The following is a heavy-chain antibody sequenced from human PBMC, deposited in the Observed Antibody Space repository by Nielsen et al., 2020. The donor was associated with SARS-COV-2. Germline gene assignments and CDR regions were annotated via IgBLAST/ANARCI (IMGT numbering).Heavy chain of an antibody. V-gene: IGHV4-31*03. CDR3: ARGVAVVTPGGDYYYYYYMDV. CDR2: IYYSGST. J-gene: IGHJ6*03. CDR1: GGSISSGGYY. D-gene: IGHD4-23*01. Sequence: SETLSLTCTVSGGSISSGGYYWSWIRQHPGKGLEWIGYIYYSGSTYYNPSLKSRVTISVDTSKNQFSLKLSSVTAADTAVYYCARGVAVVTPGGDYYYYYYMDVWGKGTTVTVSS.